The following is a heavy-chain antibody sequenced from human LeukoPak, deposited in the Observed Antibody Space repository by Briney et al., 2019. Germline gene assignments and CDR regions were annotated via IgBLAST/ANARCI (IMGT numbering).Heavy chain of an antibody. CDR3: ARASRRYSGSCDY. D-gene: IGHD1-26*01. Sequence: GGSLRLSCAASGFTFSSYGMHWVRQAPGKGLEWVAVISYDGSNKYYADSVKGRFTISRDNSKNTLYLQMNSLRAEDTAVYYCARASRRYSGSCDYWGQGTLVTVSS. J-gene: IGHJ4*02. CDR2: ISYDGSNK. V-gene: IGHV3-30*03. CDR1: GFTFSSYG.